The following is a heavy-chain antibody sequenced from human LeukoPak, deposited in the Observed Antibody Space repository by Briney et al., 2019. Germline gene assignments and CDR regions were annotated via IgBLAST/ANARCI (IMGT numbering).Heavy chain of an antibody. CDR1: HYTFSDYA. CDR2: ISSYNGNT. CDR3: ARVPRPYYYDGSGPFDY. Sequence: ASVKVSCKASHYTFSDYAITWVRQAPGRGLEWMGWISSYNGNTNRMYAQKFQGRVTMTTDTSTSTAYMELRSLRKEDTAMYFCARVPRPYYYDGSGPFDYWGQGTQVTASS. J-gene: IGHJ4*02. D-gene: IGHD3-22*01. V-gene: IGHV1-18*04.